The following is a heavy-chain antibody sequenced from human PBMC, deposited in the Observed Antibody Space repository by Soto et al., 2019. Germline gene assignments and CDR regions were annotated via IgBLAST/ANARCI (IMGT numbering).Heavy chain of an antibody. CDR2: ISSSSSTI. J-gene: IGHJ6*02. D-gene: IGHD4-4*01. CDR1: GFTFSSYS. CDR3: ARDQHSSYGYYYGMDV. Sequence: EVQLVESGGGLVQPGGSLRLSCAASGFTFSSYSMNWVRQAPGKGLEWVSYISSSSSTIYYADSVKGRFTISRDNAKNTLYLQMNSLRDEDTGVYYCARDQHSSYGYYYGMDVWGQGTTVTVSS. V-gene: IGHV3-48*02.